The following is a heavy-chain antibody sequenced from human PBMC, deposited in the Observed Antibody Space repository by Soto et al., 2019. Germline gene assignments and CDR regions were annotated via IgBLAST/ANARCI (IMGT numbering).Heavy chain of an antibody. D-gene: IGHD5-12*01. Sequence: QVQLVESGGGVVQPGRSLRLSCAASGFTFSSYGMHWVRQAPGKGLEWVAVIWYDGSNKYYADSVKGRFTISRDNSKNTLYLQMNSLRAEDTAVYYCARDRWARSWPDYWGQGTLVTVSS. CDR1: GFTFSSYG. V-gene: IGHV3-33*01. CDR3: ARDRWARSWPDY. CDR2: IWYDGSNK. J-gene: IGHJ4*02.